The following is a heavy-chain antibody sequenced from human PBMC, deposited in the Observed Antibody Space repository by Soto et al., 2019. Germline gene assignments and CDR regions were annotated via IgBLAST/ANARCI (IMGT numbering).Heavy chain of an antibody. J-gene: IGHJ5*02. CDR1: GNTFTNFG. V-gene: IGHV1-18*01. Sequence: QGQLVQYGAEVKKPGASVKVSCTASGNTFTNFGVTWVRQAPGQGLEWMGWISAYTDDPNYAQKFQGRVTMTIDTSTSTAYLDLRRLTSDDTAVYYCTRVILGAEAWFDPWGQGTLVTVSS. CDR2: ISAYTDDP. CDR3: TRVILGAEAWFDP. D-gene: IGHD1-26*01.